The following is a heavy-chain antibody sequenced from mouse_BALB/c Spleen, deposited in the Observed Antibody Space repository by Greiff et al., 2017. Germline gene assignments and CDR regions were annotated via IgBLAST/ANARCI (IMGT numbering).Heavy chain of an antibody. Sequence: QVTLKVSGPGILQPSQTLSLTCSFSGFSLSTYGIGVGWIRQPSGKGLEWLAHIWWNDNKYYNTALKSRLTISKDTSNNQVFLKIASVDTADTATYYCARIATNQGWFAYWGQGTLVTVSA. CDR1: GFSLSTYGIG. CDR2: IWWNDNK. CDR3: ARIATNQGWFAY. J-gene: IGHJ3*01. V-gene: IGHV8-11*01. D-gene: IGHD5-5*01.